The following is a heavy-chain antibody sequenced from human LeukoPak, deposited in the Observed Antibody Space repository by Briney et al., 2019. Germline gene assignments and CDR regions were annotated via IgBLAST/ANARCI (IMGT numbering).Heavy chain of an antibody. J-gene: IGHJ4*02. Sequence: SETLTLTCTASDGSTSRYYWSWIRQPAGKGLEWIRRIYTSRSTNYNRSLKSRVTMSVDTSKNHFSQKLSSVTAADTAVYYCARVGGVYSYFDYWGQRTLVTVSS. D-gene: IGHD6-13*01. V-gene: IGHV4-4*07. CDR1: DGSTSRYY. CDR2: IYTSRST. CDR3: ARVGGVYSYFDY.